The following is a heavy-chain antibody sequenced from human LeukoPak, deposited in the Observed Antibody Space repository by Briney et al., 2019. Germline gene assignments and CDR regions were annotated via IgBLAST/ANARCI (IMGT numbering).Heavy chain of an antibody. D-gene: IGHD5-24*01. CDR2: IYYSGST. V-gene: IGHV4-39*01. CDR1: GGSISSSSYY. J-gene: IGHJ4*02. Sequence: PSETLSLACTVSGGSISSSSYYWGWIRQPPGKGLEWIGSIYYSGSTYYNPSLKSRVTISVDTSKNQFSLKLSSVTAADKAVYSCVRSETEMVPLAYWGPGSLVTVSS. CDR3: VRSETEMVPLAY.